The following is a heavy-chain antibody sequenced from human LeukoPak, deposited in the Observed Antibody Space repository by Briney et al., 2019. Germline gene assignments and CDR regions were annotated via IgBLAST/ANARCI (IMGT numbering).Heavy chain of an antibody. Sequence: GGSLRLSCAASGFTFSSYEMNWVRQAPGKGLEWVSYISSSGSTIYYADPVKGRFTISRDNAKNSLYLQMNSLRAEDTAVYYCQRECSSTSCYLRFGFDPWGQGTLVTVSS. CDR2: ISSSGSTI. V-gene: IGHV3-48*03. CDR1: GFTFSSYE. D-gene: IGHD2-2*01. CDR3: QRECSSTSCYLRFGFDP. J-gene: IGHJ5*02.